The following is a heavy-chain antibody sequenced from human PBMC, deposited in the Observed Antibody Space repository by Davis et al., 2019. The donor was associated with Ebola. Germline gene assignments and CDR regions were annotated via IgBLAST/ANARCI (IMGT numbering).Heavy chain of an antibody. J-gene: IGHJ6*02. CDR1: GYTFTSYG. Sequence: ASVKVSCKASGYTFTSYGISWVRQAPGQGLEWMGWISAYNGNTNYAQKLQGRVTMTTDTSTSTAYMELRSLRSDDTAVYYCARDLYCSSTSCPEGGYYYYGMDVWGQGTTVTVSS. V-gene: IGHV1-18*01. CDR3: ARDLYCSSTSCPEGGYYYYGMDV. D-gene: IGHD2-2*01. CDR2: ISAYNGNT.